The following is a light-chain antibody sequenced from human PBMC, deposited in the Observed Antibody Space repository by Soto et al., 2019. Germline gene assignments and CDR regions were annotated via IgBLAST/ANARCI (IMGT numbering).Light chain of an antibody. CDR2: DVS. CDR3: SSYTSSIHWV. CDR1: SSDVGGYNY. J-gene: IGLJ3*02. Sequence: QSVLTQPASVSGSPGQSITISCTGTSSDVGGYNYVSWYQQHPGKAPKLMIYDVSNRPSGVSNRFSGSKSGNTASLTISGLQAEDEADYYCSSYTSSIHWVFGGGTKLTVL. V-gene: IGLV2-14*01.